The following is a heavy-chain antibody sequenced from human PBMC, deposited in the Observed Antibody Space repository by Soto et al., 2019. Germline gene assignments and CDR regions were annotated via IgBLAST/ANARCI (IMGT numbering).Heavy chain of an antibody. CDR3: AHRPGVAGNKYFQH. D-gene: IGHD6-19*01. J-gene: IGHJ1*01. Sequence: QITLKESGPTLVKPTQTLTLTCTCSGFSLSTSGVGVGWIRQPPGTALEWIALIYWDDDKRYSPSLRSRLTITKDTCKNQVVLTMTNIDPVDTATYYCAHRPGVAGNKYFQHWGQGTLVTVSS. V-gene: IGHV2-5*02. CDR1: GFSLSTSGVG. CDR2: IYWDDDK.